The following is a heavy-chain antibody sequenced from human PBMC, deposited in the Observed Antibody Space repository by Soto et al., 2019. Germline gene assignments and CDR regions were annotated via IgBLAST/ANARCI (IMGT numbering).Heavy chain of an antibody. Sequence: EVQLVESGGGLVQPGGSLRLSCAASGFTFGSYPMHWVRQAPGKGLEYVSAISTNGDSTFYANSVKGRFTISRDNSKNTLYSQMGSLRGEGLGVYYCAREGMSRPRWVFDYWGQGTLVTASS. CDR2: ISTNGDST. CDR1: GFTFGSYP. CDR3: AREGMSRPRWVFDY. V-gene: IGHV3-64*01. J-gene: IGHJ4*02. D-gene: IGHD6-13*01.